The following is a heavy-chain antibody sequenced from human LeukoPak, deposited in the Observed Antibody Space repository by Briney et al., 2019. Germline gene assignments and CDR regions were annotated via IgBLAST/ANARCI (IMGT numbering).Heavy chain of an antibody. J-gene: IGHJ5*02. D-gene: IGHD6-19*01. V-gene: IGHV4-59*08. CDR1: GGSISSYY. CDR2: IYYSGST. CDR3: AGAVAGSWFDP. Sequence: SETLSLTRTVSGGSISSYYWSWIRQPPGKGLEWIAYIYYSGSTNYNPSLKSRVTISVDTSKNQFSLKMSSVTAADTAVYYCAGAVAGSWFDPWGQGTLVTVSS.